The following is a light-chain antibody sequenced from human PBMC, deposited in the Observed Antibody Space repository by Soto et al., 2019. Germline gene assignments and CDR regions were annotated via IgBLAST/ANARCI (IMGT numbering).Light chain of an antibody. Sequence: EIVLTQFPGTLSLSPGESATLSCRASQSVGSNYLAWYQQRPGQPPNLLIFGASHRAPDIPDRFSGSGSGTDFTLTISRLEPEDFAVYYCQQYGSSPVFGGGTKVDIK. CDR3: QQYGSSPV. V-gene: IGKV3-20*01. J-gene: IGKJ4*01. CDR2: GAS. CDR1: QSVGSNY.